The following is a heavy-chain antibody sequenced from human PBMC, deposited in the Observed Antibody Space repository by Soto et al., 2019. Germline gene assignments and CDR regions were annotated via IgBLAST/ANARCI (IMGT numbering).Heavy chain of an antibody. Sequence: ASVKVSCKASGYTFTSYYMHWVRQAPGQGLEWMGIINPSGGSTSYAQKFQGRVTMTRDTSTSTVYMELSSLRSEDTAVYYCARDGGYYYDSSGSHASDIWGQGTMVTVSS. CDR1: GYTFTSYY. CDR2: INPSGGST. CDR3: ARDGGYYYDSSGSHASDI. J-gene: IGHJ3*02. D-gene: IGHD3-22*01. V-gene: IGHV1-46*01.